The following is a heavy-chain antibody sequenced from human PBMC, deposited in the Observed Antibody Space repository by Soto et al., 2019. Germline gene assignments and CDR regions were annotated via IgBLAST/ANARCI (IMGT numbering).Heavy chain of an antibody. J-gene: IGHJ4*02. V-gene: IGHV3-30*18. CDR2: ISYDGSNK. D-gene: IGHD3-3*01. Sequence: QAQLVESGGGVVQPGRSLRLSCAASGFTFSSYGMHWVRQAPGKGLEWVAVISYDGSNKYYADSVKGRFTISRDNSKNTLYLQMNSLRAEDTAVYYCAKDHNPQLRFLEWLDYDYWGQGTLVTVSS. CDR1: GFTFSSYG. CDR3: AKDHNPQLRFLEWLDYDY.